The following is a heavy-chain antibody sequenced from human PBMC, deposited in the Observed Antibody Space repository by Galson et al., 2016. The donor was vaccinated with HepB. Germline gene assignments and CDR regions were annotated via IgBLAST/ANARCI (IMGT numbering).Heavy chain of an antibody. J-gene: IGHJ6*04. Sequence: SVKVSCKASGYTFNSYGISWVRQAPGQGLEWMGWISPYNGNTNYAQKFQGRVTMTTDTSTSTAYMELRRLRSDDTAVYYCARERLGMAARHLYDNYGMDVWGKGTTVTVSS. CDR2: ISPYNGNT. V-gene: IGHV1-18*01. D-gene: IGHD6-6*01. CDR1: GYTFNSYG. CDR3: ARERLGMAARHLYDNYGMDV.